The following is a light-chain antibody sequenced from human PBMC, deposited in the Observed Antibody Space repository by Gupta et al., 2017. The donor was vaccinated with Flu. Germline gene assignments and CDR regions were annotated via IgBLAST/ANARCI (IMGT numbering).Light chain of an antibody. CDR3: SSSKSTSTFYV. J-gene: IGLJ1*01. Sequence: QSALTQPASVSGSPGQSITISCTGTSSDVGRSDSVSWYQQYPGKAPKLLIYDVSSRPSGVSSRFSGSKSGNTASLTISGLQAEDETDYFCSSSKSTSTFYVFGTGTKVTVL. CDR1: SSDVGRSDS. CDR2: DVS. V-gene: IGLV2-14*01.